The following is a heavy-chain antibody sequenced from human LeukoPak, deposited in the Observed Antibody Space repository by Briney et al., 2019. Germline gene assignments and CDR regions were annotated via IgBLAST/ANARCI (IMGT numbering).Heavy chain of an antibody. J-gene: IGHJ4*02. D-gene: IGHD2-2*01. CDR1: GFTFSNYA. Sequence: GGSLRLSCAASGFTFSNYAMSWVRQAPGKGLEWVSVISGTGGSTYYADSVKGRFTISRDNSKNTLYLQMNSLRAEDTAVYYCARWRFQLLDYWGQETLVTVSS. V-gene: IGHV3-23*01. CDR2: ISGTGGST. CDR3: ARWRFQLLDY.